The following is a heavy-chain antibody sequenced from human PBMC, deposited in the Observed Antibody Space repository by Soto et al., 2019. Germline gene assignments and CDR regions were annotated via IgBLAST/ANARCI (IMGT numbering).Heavy chain of an antibody. D-gene: IGHD6-13*01. J-gene: IGHJ4*02. CDR3: ARSGAIAAADFDY. Sequence: QVQLVQSGAEVKKPGSSVKVSCKASGGTFSSYAISWVRQAPGQGLEWMGGIIPIFGTANYAQKFQGRVKITADDSTSTAYMELSSLRSGDTAVYYCARSGAIAAADFDYWGQGTLVTVSS. CDR2: IIPIFGTA. V-gene: IGHV1-69*12. CDR1: GGTFSSYA.